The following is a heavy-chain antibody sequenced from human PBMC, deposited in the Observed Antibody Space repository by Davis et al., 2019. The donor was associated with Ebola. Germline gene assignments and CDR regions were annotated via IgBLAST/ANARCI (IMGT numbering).Heavy chain of an antibody. J-gene: IGHJ4*02. V-gene: IGHV1-2*06. CDR2: INPNNGDT. CDR3: ARTTGRRSFDY. D-gene: IGHD4-11*01. CDR1: GYTFTGYY. Sequence: ASVKVSCKASGYTFTGYYMHWVRQAPGQGLEWMGRINPNNGDTNYAQKFQGRVTMTRDTSISTAYMELSSLKSDDTAVYYCARTTGRRSFDYWGQGTLVTVSS.